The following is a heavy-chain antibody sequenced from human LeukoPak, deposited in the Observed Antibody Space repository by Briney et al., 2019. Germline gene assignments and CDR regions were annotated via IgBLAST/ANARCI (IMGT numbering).Heavy chain of an antibody. CDR2: ISNDGSNK. CDR3: ARTYSTGWSYAFDI. J-gene: IGHJ3*02. V-gene: IGHV3-30-3*01. CDR1: GSTFSSYT. D-gene: IGHD6-19*01. Sequence: GGSLRLSCAASGSTFSSYTMHWVRQAPGKGLEWVAVISNDGSNKYYADSVKGRFTISRGNSKNTLSLQMNSLRAENTALYYCARTYSTGWSYAFDIWGQGTMVTVSS.